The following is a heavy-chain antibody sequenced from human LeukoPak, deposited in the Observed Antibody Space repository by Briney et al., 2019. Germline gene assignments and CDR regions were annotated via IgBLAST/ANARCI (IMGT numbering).Heavy chain of an antibody. J-gene: IGHJ4*02. CDR2: IIPIFGAA. Sequence: SVNVSCKASGGTFSSYAISWVRQAPGQGLEWMGGIIPIFGAANYAQKFQGRVTITADKSTSTAYMELRSLRSDDTAMYYCAIFRVACSSINWYYFDYWGQGTLVTVSS. D-gene: IGHD2-2*01. V-gene: IGHV1-69*06. CDR1: GGTFSSYA. CDR3: AIFRVACSSINWYYFDY.